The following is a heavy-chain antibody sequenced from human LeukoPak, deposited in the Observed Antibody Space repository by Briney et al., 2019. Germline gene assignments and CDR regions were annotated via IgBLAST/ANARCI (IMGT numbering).Heavy chain of an antibody. CDR1: GYTFTNYG. J-gene: IGHJ4*02. V-gene: IGHV1-18*01. CDR3: AREQRLDSFDETDHFDM. Sequence: ASVKVSCKTSGYTFTNYGISWVRQAPGQGLEWMRWVSPYNGATKYIESLQGRVSMTTDTSSSTSYLDLNNLRSDDTALYFCAREQRLDSFDETDHFDMWGEGTLVTVPS. CDR2: VSPYNGAT. D-gene: IGHD3-9*01.